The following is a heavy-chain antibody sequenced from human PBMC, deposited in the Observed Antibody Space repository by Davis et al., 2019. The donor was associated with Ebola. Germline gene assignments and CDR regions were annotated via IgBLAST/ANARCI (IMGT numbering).Heavy chain of an antibody. CDR1: GYTFTSYD. Sequence: ASVKVSCKASGYTFTSYDINWVRQATGQGLEWMGWMNPNSGNTGYAQKFQGRVTMTRNTSISTAYMELSSLRSEDTAVYYCARQHLYSSGWWGRGVLSCGMDVWGQGTTVTVSS. V-gene: IGHV1-8*01. CDR2: MNPNSGNT. D-gene: IGHD6-19*01. CDR3: ARQHLYSSGWWGRGVLSCGMDV. J-gene: IGHJ6*02.